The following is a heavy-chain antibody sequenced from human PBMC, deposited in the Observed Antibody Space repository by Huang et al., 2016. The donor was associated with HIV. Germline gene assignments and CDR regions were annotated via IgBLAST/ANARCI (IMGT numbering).Heavy chain of an antibody. Sequence: QVQLVQSGAEVKKPGASVKVSCKASGYTFTGYYMHWVRQAPGQGLEVMGWINPKSGGTNYAQKFQGRVTMTRDTSSSTAYMELSRLRADDTAVYYCAREVVSATGYYYYGMDVWGQGTTVTVSS. V-gene: IGHV1-2*02. CDR1: GYTFTGYY. J-gene: IGHJ6*02. CDR2: INPKSGGT. D-gene: IGHD2-15*01. CDR3: AREVVSATGYYYYGMDV.